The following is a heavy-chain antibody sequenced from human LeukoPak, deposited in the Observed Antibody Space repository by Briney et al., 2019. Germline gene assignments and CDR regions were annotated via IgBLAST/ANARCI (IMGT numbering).Heavy chain of an antibody. D-gene: IGHD2-2*01. CDR3: ARRGGSTENYYYYYMDV. Sequence: ASVKVSCKASGYIFTSYYMHWVRQAPGQGLEWMGIINPSGGSTSYAQKFQGRVTMSRDMSTSTVYMELSSLRSEDTGVYYCARRGGSTENYYYYYMDVWGKGTTVTVSS. J-gene: IGHJ6*03. CDR1: GYIFTSYY. CDR2: INPSGGST. V-gene: IGHV1-46*01.